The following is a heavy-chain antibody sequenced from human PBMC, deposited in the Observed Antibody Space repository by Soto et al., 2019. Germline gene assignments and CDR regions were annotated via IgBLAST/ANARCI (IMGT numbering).Heavy chain of an antibody. CDR2: ISYDGARK. J-gene: IGHJ6*02. CDR1: GFTFSIYA. Sequence: QVQLVESGGGLVQPGRSPRLSCAASGFTFSIYAMHWVRQAPGKGLEWVAVISYDGARKAYANSVKGRFTISRDTSKNTLYLQMNSLRVEDTAAYYCSRGDREDTAVVIGARPGEYGMDVWGRGTTVTVSS. D-gene: IGHD2-15*01. V-gene: IGHV3-30-3*01. CDR3: SRGDREDTAVVIGARPGEYGMDV.